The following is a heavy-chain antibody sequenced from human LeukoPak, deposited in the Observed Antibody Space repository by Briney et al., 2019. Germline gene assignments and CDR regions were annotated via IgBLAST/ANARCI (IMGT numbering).Heavy chain of an antibody. Sequence: GESLKISCKGSGYSFTSYWIGWVRQMPGKGLEWMGIIYPGDSDTRYNPSFQGQVTISADKSFSTAYLQWSSLKASDTAMYYCAKHQYSSGYYYPFDSWGQGTLVTVSS. CDR2: IYPGDSDT. J-gene: IGHJ4*02. D-gene: IGHD3-22*01. CDR1: GYSFTSYW. CDR3: AKHQYSSGYYYPFDS. V-gene: IGHV5-51*01.